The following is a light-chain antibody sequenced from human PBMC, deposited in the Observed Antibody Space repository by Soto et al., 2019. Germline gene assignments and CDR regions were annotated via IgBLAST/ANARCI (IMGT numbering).Light chain of an antibody. V-gene: IGKV3-20*01. J-gene: IGKJ4*01. CDR2: DIF. CDR3: QQYGGSPPVT. Sequence: EIVMTQSPATLSVSPGERATLSCRASQSVGSDLAWYQQKPGQAPRLVIHDIFTRATGIPDRFSGSGSGTDFTLTISRLEPEDFAVYYCQQYGGSPPVTFGGGTQVE. CDR1: QSVGSD.